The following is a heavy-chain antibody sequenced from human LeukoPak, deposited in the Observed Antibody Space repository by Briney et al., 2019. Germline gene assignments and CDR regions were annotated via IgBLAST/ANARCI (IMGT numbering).Heavy chain of an antibody. D-gene: IGHD3-22*01. V-gene: IGHV3-9*01. CDR3: AKDIRYYDSSGYYNY. CDR1: GFTFDDYA. CDR2: ISWNSGSI. J-gene: IGHJ4*02. Sequence: PGGSLRLSCAASGFTFDDYAMHWVRHAPGKGLEWVSGISWNSGSIGYADSVKGRFTISRDNAKNSLYLQMNSLRAEDTALYYCAKDIRYYDSSGYYNYWGQGTLVTVSS.